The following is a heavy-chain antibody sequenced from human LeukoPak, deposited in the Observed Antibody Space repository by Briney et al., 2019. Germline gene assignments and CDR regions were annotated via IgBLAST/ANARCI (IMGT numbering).Heavy chain of an antibody. CDR2: IYYSGST. Sequence: PSETLSLTCTVSGGSISSSSYYWGWIRQPPGKGLEWIGSIYYSGSTYYNPSLKSRVTISVDTSKNQFSLKLSSVTAADTAVYYCARQNYDSSGYYYSHRKVDYWGQGTLVTVSS. CDR3: ARQNYDSSGYYYSHRKVDY. V-gene: IGHV4-39*01. D-gene: IGHD3-22*01. CDR1: GGSISSSSYY. J-gene: IGHJ4*02.